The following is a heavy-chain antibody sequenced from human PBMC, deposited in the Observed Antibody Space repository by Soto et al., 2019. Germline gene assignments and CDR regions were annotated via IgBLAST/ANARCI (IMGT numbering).Heavy chain of an antibody. J-gene: IGHJ5*02. CDR2: INAKNGGT. CDR3: ARSSAGVFGIIIEGSNWLAP. D-gene: IGHD3-16*02. Sequence: ASVKVSCKASSFTFIDFYIHWLRQAPGQGLEWMGWINAKNGGTRYAEKFQDRVTLTRDRSTSTVYMELRSLRSEDTAIYYCARSSAGVFGIIIEGSNWLAPWGQGSLVTVSS. V-gene: IGHV1-2*02. CDR1: SFTFIDFY.